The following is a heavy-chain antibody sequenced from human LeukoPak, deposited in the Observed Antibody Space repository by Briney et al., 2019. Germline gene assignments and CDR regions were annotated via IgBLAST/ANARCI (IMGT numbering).Heavy chain of an antibody. CDR1: GFTFSTHA. CDR3: ARHYYASQSPFDC. CDR2: ISASGAST. V-gene: IGHV3-23*01. D-gene: IGHD3-10*01. Sequence: GGSLRLSCAASGFTFSTHAMGGVRQAPGKGLEWVSDISASGASTYSADSLKGRFTISRDNSKNTLYLQLKSLRAEDTAAYYCARHYYASQSPFDCWGQGTLVTVSS. J-gene: IGHJ4*02.